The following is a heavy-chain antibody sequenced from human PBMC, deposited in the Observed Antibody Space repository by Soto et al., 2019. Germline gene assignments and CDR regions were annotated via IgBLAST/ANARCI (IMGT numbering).Heavy chain of an antibody. CDR3: ARGLYDSSGNLLVPFDY. CDR1: GFTFSDYW. D-gene: IGHD3-22*01. V-gene: IGHV3-7*01. Sequence: GGSLRLSCAVSGFTFSDYWMSWVRQAPGKGLEWVANIKQDGNEKYYVDSVKGRFTISRDNAKNSLYLQMNSLRAEDTAVYYCARGLYDSSGNLLVPFDYWGQGTLVTSPQ. J-gene: IGHJ4*02. CDR2: IKQDGNEK.